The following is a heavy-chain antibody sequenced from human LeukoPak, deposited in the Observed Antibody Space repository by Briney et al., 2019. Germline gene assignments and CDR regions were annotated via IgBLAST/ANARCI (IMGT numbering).Heavy chain of an antibody. Sequence: GRSLRLSCAASGFTFSSYGMHWVRQAPGKGLEWVAVIWYDGSNKYYADSLKGRFTISRDNSKNTLYLQMNSLRAEDTAVYYCARGSTGYYYGSGPSLDYWGQGTLVTVSS. D-gene: IGHD3-10*01. CDR3: ARGSTGYYYGSGPSLDY. V-gene: IGHV3-33*01. J-gene: IGHJ4*02. CDR2: IWYDGSNK. CDR1: GFTFSSYG.